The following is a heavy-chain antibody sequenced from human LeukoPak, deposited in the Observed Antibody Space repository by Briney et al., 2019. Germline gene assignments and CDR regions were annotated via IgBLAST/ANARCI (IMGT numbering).Heavy chain of an antibody. CDR3: AGGDDILTGYYTFDY. V-gene: IGHV3-48*03. Sequence: GGSLRLSCAASGFTFSSYEMNWVRQAPGKGLEWVSYISSSGSTIYYADSVKGRFTISRDNAKNSLYLQMNSLRAEDTAVYYCAGGDDILTGYYTFDYWGQGTLVTVSS. CDR2: ISSSGSTI. D-gene: IGHD3-9*01. J-gene: IGHJ4*02. CDR1: GFTFSSYE.